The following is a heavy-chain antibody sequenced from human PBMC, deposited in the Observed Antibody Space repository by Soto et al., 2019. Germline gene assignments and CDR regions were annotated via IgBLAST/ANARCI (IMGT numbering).Heavy chain of an antibody. J-gene: IGHJ4*02. CDR2: ISGSGSST. Sequence: PGGSLRLSCAASGFTFSSYAMSWGRQAPGKGLEWVSAISGSGSSTYYADSVKGRFTISRDNSKNTLYLQMNSLRAEDTAVYYCASPGSRELPYGLYYFDYWGQGTLVTVSS. V-gene: IGHV3-23*01. D-gene: IGHD3-10*01. CDR1: GFTFSSYA. CDR3: ASPGSRELPYGLYYFDY.